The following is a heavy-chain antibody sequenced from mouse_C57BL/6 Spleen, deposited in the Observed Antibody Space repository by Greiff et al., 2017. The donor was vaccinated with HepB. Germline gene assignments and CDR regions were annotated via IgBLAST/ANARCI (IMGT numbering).Heavy chain of an antibody. D-gene: IGHD1-1*01. CDR2: IWSGGST. V-gene: IGHV2-4*01. J-gene: IGHJ1*03. Sequence: VKLMESGPGLVQPSQSLSITCTVSGFSFTSYGVHWVRQPPGKGLEWLGVIWSGGSTDYNAAFISRLCISKDNSKSQVFFKMNSLQADDTAIYYCAKAIYYYGSSSWYFDVWGTGTTVTVSS. CDR1: GFSFTSYG. CDR3: AKAIYYYGSSSWYFDV.